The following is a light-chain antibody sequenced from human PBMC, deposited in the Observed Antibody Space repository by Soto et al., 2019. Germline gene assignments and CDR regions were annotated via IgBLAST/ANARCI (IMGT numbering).Light chain of an antibody. J-gene: IGLJ1*01. Sequence: QSALTQPASVSGSPGQSITISCTGTSNDVGGYNYVSWYQQHPGKAPKLMIYDVSNRPSGVSNLFSGSKSANTASLTISGLQTEDESDYYCSSYTGSSTYVFGTGTKVTVL. CDR3: SSYTGSSTYV. CDR2: DVS. V-gene: IGLV2-14*03. CDR1: SNDVGGYNY.